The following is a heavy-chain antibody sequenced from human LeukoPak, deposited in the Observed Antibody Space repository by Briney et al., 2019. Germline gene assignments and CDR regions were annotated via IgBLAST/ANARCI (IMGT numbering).Heavy chain of an antibody. Sequence: ASVKVSCKASGYTFTSYDINWIRQASGQGLEWMGWMNPDSGNAAYAQKFQGRVTMTRDTSISTAYMELSSLRSEGTAVYYCARVPSKSYNWFDPWGPGTLVTVSS. CDR3: ARVPSKSYNWFDP. V-gene: IGHV1-8*01. CDR2: MNPDSGNA. D-gene: IGHD2-2*01. CDR1: GYTFTSYD. J-gene: IGHJ5*02.